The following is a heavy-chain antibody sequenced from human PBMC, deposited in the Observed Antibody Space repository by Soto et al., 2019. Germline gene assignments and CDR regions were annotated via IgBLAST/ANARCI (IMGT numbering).Heavy chain of an antibody. Sequence: SVKVSCKASGGTFSSYAISWVRQAPGQGLEWMGGIIPIFGTANYAQKFQGRVTITADESTSAAYMELSSLRSEDTAVYYCARARSEYYYDSSGSRFDIWGQGTMVIVSS. CDR3: ARARSEYYYDSSGSRFDI. D-gene: IGHD3-22*01. CDR1: GGTFSSYA. CDR2: IIPIFGTA. V-gene: IGHV1-69*13. J-gene: IGHJ3*02.